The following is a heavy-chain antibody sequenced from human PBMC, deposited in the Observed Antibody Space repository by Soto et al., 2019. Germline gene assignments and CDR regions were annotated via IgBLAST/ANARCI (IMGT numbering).Heavy chain of an antibody. Sequence: GGSLRLSCAASGFTFSNAWMNWVRQAPGKGLEWVGRIKSKSDGGKKDYAATVKGRFTISRDDSTNTLYLQMNSLKTEDTAVYYCTTVFRLATYYYYGMDVWGQGTTVTVSS. CDR1: GFTFSNAW. CDR2: IKSKSDGGKK. CDR3: TTVFRLATYYYYGMDV. J-gene: IGHJ6*02. D-gene: IGHD6-19*01. V-gene: IGHV3-15*07.